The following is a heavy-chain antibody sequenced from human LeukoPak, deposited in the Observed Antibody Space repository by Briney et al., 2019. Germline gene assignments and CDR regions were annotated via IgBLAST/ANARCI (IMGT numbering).Heavy chain of an antibody. D-gene: IGHD3-3*01. CDR2: ISGSGGGT. CDR3: AKVDAIFGVVGLDY. Sequence: GGSLRLSCAASGFTFSSYAMSWVRQAPGKGLEWVSAISGSGGGTYYADSVKGRFTISRDNSKNTLYLQMNSLRAEDTAVYYCAKVDAIFGVVGLDYWGQGTLVTVSS. J-gene: IGHJ4*02. CDR1: GFTFSSYA. V-gene: IGHV3-23*01.